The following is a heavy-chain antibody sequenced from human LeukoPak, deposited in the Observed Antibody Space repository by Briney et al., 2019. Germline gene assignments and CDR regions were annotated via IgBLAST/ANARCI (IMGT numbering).Heavy chain of an antibody. D-gene: IGHD2-2*01. V-gene: IGHV3-23*01. Sequence: GGSLRLSCAASGLTFSSYAMSWVRQAPGKGLEWVSAISGSGGSTYYADSVKGRFTISRDNSKNTLYLQMNSLRAEDTAVYYCATKDIVVVPAAPEDYWGQGTLVTVSS. CDR2: ISGSGGST. J-gene: IGHJ4*02. CDR1: GLTFSSYA. CDR3: ATKDIVVVPAAPEDY.